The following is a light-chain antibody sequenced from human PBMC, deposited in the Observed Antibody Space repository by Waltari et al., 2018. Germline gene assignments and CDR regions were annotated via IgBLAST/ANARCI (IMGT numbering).Light chain of an antibody. Sequence: QSVLTQPPSVSGAPGQRVTISCPGSSSNIGAGYDVHWYQQLPGTAPKLLIYGNSKRPSGVPDRFSGSKSGTSASLAITGLQAEDEADYDCQSYDSSLSGSVFGGGTKLTVL. CDR2: GNS. CDR1: SSNIGAGYD. CDR3: QSYDSSLSGSV. J-gene: IGLJ2*01. V-gene: IGLV1-40*01.